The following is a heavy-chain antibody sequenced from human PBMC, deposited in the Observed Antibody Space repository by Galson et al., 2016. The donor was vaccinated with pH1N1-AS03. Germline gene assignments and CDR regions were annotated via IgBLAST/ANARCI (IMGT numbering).Heavy chain of an antibody. J-gene: IGHJ5*02. CDR3: VRHNSIGYGSGNEGWFDP. Sequence: SLRLSCAGSGFTFRSYSMNWVRQAPGKGLEWLSFISSSSGTIHYADSVKGRFITSRDNAKNSVYLQMNSLRVADTAVYYCVRHNSIGYGSGNEGWFDPWGQGTLVTVSS. V-gene: IGHV3-48*04. CDR1: GFTFRSYS. CDR2: ISSSSGTI. D-gene: IGHD6-25*01.